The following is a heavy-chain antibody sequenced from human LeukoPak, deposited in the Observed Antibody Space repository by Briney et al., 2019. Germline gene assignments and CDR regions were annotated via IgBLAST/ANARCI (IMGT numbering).Heavy chain of an antibody. D-gene: IGHD3-16*01. V-gene: IGHV3-7*01. CDR2: IKQGGSEK. J-gene: IGHJ4*02. CDR3: AREGKGGFDY. Sequence: PGGSLRLSCAASGFTFTNYWMSWVRQAPGKGLEWVANIKQGGSEKSYVDSVKGRFTISRDNANNSLYLQMNSLRAEDTAIFYCAREGKGGFDYWGQGTLVTVSS. CDR1: GFTFTNYW.